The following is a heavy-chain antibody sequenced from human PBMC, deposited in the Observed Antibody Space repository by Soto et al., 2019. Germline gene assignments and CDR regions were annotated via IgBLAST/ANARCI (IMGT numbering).Heavy chain of an antibody. Sequence: LETLPLTCTVSGGSSSSSSYCWGWIRQPPGKGLEWIGSIYYSGSTYYNPSLKSRVTISVDTSKNQFSLKLSSVTAADTAVYYCGGLVNYDFWSGYYSRPDYWGQGTLVTVSS. CDR1: GGSSSSSSYC. CDR2: IYYSGST. J-gene: IGHJ4*02. V-gene: IGHV4-39*01. D-gene: IGHD3-3*01. CDR3: GGLVNYDFWSGYYSRPDY.